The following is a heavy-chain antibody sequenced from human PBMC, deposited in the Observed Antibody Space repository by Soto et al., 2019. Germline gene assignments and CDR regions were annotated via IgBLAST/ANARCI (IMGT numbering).Heavy chain of an antibody. CDR2: IWYDGSNK. D-gene: IGHD2-2*02. CDR1: GFTFSSYG. V-gene: IGHV3-33*01. CDR3: ARDVDCSSTSCYKGYYYYGMDV. Sequence: GGSLRLSCAASGFTFSSYGMHWVRQAPGKGLEWVAVIWYDGSNKYYADSVKGRFTISRDNSKNTLYLQMNSLRAEDTAVYYCARDVDCSSTSCYKGYYYYGMDVWGQGTTVTVSS. J-gene: IGHJ6*02.